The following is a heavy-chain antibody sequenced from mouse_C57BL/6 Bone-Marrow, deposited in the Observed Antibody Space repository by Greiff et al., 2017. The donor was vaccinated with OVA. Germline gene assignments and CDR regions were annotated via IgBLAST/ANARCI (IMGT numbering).Heavy chain of an antibody. J-gene: IGHJ4*01. CDR3: ARENGSSYGRYAMDY. Sequence: VQLQQSGPELVKPGASVKIPCKASGYTFTDYNMDWVKQSHGKSLEWIGDINPNNGGTIYNQKFKGKATLTVDKSSSTAYMELRSLTSEDTAVYYGARENGSSYGRYAMDYWGQGTSVTVSS. CDR1: GYTFTDYN. CDR2: INPNNGGT. D-gene: IGHD1-1*01. V-gene: IGHV1-18*01.